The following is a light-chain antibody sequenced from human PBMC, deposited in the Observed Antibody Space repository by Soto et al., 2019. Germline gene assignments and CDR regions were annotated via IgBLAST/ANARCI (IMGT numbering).Light chain of an antibody. J-gene: IGLJ1*01. Sequence: QSVLTQSPSASGSPGQSVTISCTGTSSDVGGYNYVSWYQQYPGKAPQLVIYEVNKRPSGVPDRFSGSKSGNTASLTVSGLQAEDEADYYCSSYVGAKSYVFGTGTKVTVL. V-gene: IGLV2-8*01. CDR1: SSDVGGYNY. CDR2: EVN. CDR3: SSYVGAKSYV.